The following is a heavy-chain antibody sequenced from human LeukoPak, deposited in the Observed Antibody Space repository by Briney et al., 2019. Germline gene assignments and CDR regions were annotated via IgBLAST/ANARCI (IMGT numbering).Heavy chain of an antibody. D-gene: IGHD3-22*01. V-gene: IGHV3-30*02. J-gene: IGHJ3*02. CDR3: VRGPRYYDDSGFHYGVFDI. Sequence: GGSLRLSCAASGFTFSSYGMHWVRQAPGKGLEWVTFIRYDGSNKYYADSVKGRFIISRDNSKNTLSLQMNSLTADDTAVYYCVRGPRYYDDSGFHYGVFDIWGQGTVVTVSS. CDR1: GFTFSSYG. CDR2: IRYDGSNK.